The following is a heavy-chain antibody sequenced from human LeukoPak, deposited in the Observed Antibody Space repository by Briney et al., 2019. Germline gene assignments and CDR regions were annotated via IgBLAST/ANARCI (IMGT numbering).Heavy chain of an antibody. D-gene: IGHD1-26*01. CDR3: AREGGSGSYYDY. CDR1: GGSINSGTYY. V-gene: IGHV4-31*03. CDR2: ISYSGST. J-gene: IGHJ4*02. Sequence: SQTLSLTCTVSGGSINSGTYYWTWIRQLPGKGLAWIGYISYSGSTYYNPSLKSRVTISVDTSKNQFSLKLSSVTAADTAVYYCAREGGSGSYYDYWGQGTLVTVSS.